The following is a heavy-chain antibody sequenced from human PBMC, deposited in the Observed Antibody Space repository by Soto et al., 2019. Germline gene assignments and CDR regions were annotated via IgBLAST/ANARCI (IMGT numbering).Heavy chain of an antibody. CDR1: GFLFSDFG. CDR3: ARAGYCTRRNCYNYYSYGMDV. D-gene: IGHD2-2*02. CDR2: ISYDGSSQ. J-gene: IGHJ6*02. V-gene: IGHV3-30*03. Sequence: QVQMVESGGGVVQPGRSLRLTCSASGFLFSDFGMHWVRQAPGKGLEWVAVISYDGSSQYYAESVKGRFTISRDDSDHTLHLQMTSLRPDDTAVYHCARAGYCTRRNCYNYYSYGMDVWGQGTTVTVSS.